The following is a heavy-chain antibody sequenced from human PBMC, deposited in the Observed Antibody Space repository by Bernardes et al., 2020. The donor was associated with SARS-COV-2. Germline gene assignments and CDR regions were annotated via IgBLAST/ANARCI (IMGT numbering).Heavy chain of an antibody. CDR3: EKMGNYVWGSFRA. CDR1: GFTFRNFA. CDR2: ISGNGGST. J-gene: IGHJ5*02. D-gene: IGHD3-16*02. Sequence: GGSLRLSCAASGFTFRNFAMTWVRQAPGKGLDWVSTISGNGGSTFYGDSVKGRFTISRDNSKNTVFLQMDSLRAEDTAIYYCEKMGNYVWGSFRAWGQGTLCSVSS. V-gene: IGHV3-23*01.